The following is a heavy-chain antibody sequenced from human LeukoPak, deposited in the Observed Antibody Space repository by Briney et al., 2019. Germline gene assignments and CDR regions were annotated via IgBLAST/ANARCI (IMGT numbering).Heavy chain of an antibody. CDR1: GFIFRSYG. CDR2: ISYDGNNK. CDR3: AKERRYCITISCYGEEGFFDR. V-gene: IGHV3-30*18. Sequence: GGSLRLSCAASGFIFRSYGMHWVRQAPGKGLEWVAVISYDGNNKYYADSVKGRFTISRDNSKNTMYLQMNSLRSDDTAVYYCAKERRYCITISCYGEEGFFDRWGQGTLVTVSS. J-gene: IGHJ4*02. D-gene: IGHD2-2*01.